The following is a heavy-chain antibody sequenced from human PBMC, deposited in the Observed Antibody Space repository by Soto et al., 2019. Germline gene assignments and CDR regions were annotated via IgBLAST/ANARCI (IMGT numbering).Heavy chain of an antibody. J-gene: IGHJ4*02. CDR3: AKNWDTTFSSSSH. Sequence: EAQLLESGGGLVQPGGSLRLSCAASGFTFTTYAMTWVRQAPGKGLEWVSAISGSGGSTYYADSVKGRFTISRDNSKNMLYLQMNSLRAEDTAVYYCAKNWDTTFSSSSHWGQGTLVTVSS. V-gene: IGHV3-23*01. CDR2: ISGSGGST. D-gene: IGHD6-6*01. CDR1: GFTFTTYA.